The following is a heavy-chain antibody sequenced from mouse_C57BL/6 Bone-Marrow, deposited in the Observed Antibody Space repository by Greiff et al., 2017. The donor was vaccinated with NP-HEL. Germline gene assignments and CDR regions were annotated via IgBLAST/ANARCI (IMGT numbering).Heavy chain of an antibody. CDR2: IYPGSGST. V-gene: IGHV1-55*01. D-gene: IGHD2-4*01. J-gene: IGHJ3*01. CDR3: ARWGYDYDGGPWFAY. CDR1: GYTFTSYW. Sequence: QVQLQQPGAELVKPGASVKMSCKASGYTFTSYWITWVKQRPGQGLEWIGDIYPGSGSTNYNEKFKSKATLTVDTSSSTAYMQLSSLTSEDSAVYYCARWGYDYDGGPWFAYWGQGTLVTVSA.